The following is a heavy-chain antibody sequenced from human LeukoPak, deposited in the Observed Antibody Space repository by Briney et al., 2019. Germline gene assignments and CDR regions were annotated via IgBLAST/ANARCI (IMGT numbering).Heavy chain of an antibody. D-gene: IGHD6-13*01. V-gene: IGHV3-23*01. CDR2: ISGSGAST. CDR1: AVIFSSCA. Sequence: GASLILYCAASAVIFSSCAMSLVCQAPGTGLDSDSGISGSGASTYYADSVKGRFTISRDNSKNKLYLQMNSLRAEDTAVYYCAKSVRYSSNLYDYWGQGTLVTVSS. J-gene: IGHJ4*02. CDR3: AKSVRYSSNLYDY.